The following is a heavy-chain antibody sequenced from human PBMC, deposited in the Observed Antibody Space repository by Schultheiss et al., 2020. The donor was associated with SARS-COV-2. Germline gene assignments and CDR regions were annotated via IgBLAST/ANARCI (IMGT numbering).Heavy chain of an antibody. D-gene: IGHD6-19*01. V-gene: IGHV5-51*01. CDR2: IYPGDSDT. J-gene: IGHJ3*02. CDR1: GYSFTSYW. CDR3: ARPPWGIAVAGIPAGGDAFDI. Sequence: GESLKISCKGSGYSFTSYWIGWVRQMPGKGLEWMGIIYPGDSDTRYSPSFQGQVTISADKSISTAYLQWSSLKASDTAMYYCARPPWGIAVAGIPAGGDAFDIWGQGTMVTVSS.